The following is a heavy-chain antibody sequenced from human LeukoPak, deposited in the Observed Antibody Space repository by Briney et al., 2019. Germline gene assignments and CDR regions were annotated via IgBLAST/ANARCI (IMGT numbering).Heavy chain of an antibody. J-gene: IGHJ4*02. V-gene: IGHV3-7*01. CDR2: MKPDGSEI. CDR1: GFTFTTYW. Sequence: GGSLRLSCAASGFTFTTYWMSWVRQAPGKGLEWVANMKPDGSEIFYVDSVKGRFTISRDNAKNSLYLQMNSLRAEDTAVYYCAPPSYSSSWTGEDYWGQGTLVTVSS. CDR3: APPSYSSSWTGEDY. D-gene: IGHD6-13*01.